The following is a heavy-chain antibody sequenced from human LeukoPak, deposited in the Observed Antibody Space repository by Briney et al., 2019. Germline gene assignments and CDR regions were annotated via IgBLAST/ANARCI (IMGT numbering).Heavy chain of an antibody. D-gene: IGHD6-19*01. CDR3: ARDLTQWLAPGIDY. J-gene: IGHJ4*02. CDR1: GFTFSSYW. CDR2: IKQDGSEK. V-gene: IGHV3-7*01. Sequence: GGSLRLSCAASGFTFSSYWMSWVRQAPGKGLEWVANIKQDGSEKYYVDSVKGRFTISRDNAKNSLDLQMNSPRAEDTAVYYCARDLTQWLAPGIDYWGQGTLVTISS.